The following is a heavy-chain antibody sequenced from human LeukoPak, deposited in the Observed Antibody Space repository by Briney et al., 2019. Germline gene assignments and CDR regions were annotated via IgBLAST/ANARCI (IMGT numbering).Heavy chain of an antibody. V-gene: IGHV1-69*04. CDR3: AKATLYDSSGYYQPDAEYFQH. Sequence: SVKVSCKASGGTFSSYAISWVRQAPGQGLEWMGRIIPILGIANYAQKFQGRVTITADKSTSTAYMELSSLRSEDTAVYYCAKATLYDSSGYYQPDAEYFQHWGQGTLVTVSS. CDR2: IIPILGIA. CDR1: GGTFSSYA. J-gene: IGHJ1*01. D-gene: IGHD3-22*01.